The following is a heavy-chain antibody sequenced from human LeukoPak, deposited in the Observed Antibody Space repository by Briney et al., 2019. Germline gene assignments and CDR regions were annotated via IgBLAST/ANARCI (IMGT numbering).Heavy chain of an antibody. J-gene: IGHJ6*02. D-gene: IGHD4-17*01. CDR2: MSGSGGST. V-gene: IGHV3-23*01. CDR1: GFTFSSYA. CDR3: ARVRYGELHV. Sequence: GGSLRLSCAASGFTFSSYAMSWVRQAPGKGLEWVSSMSGSGGSTYYADSVKGRFTISRDDSKNTLYLQMNSLIAEDTAVYYCARVRYGELHVWGQGTTVTVSS.